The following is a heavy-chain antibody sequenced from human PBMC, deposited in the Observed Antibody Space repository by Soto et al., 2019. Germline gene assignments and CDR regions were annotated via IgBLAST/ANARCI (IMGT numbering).Heavy chain of an antibody. Sequence: QVQLQESGPGLVKPSQTLSLTCTVSGGSINTGGYYWTWIRQHPGKGLEWIGYIYHTGYAYYNPSLKSRVTISVDTSKNQFSPKLNSVTAADTAVYHCAKVVGDCNVGSCQGENWFDPWGQGTLVTVSS. D-gene: IGHD2-15*01. V-gene: IGHV4-31*03. CDR2: IYHTGYA. J-gene: IGHJ5*02. CDR3: AKVVGDCNVGSCQGENWFDP. CDR1: GGSINTGGYY.